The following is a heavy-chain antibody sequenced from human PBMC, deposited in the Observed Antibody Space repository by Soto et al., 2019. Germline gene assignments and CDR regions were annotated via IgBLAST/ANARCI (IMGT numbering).Heavy chain of an antibody. V-gene: IGHV1-2*04. J-gene: IGHJ4*02. CDR3: AREPNDYVWGSYRREYYFDY. D-gene: IGHD3-16*02. Sequence: ASVKVSCKASGYTFTGYYMHWVRQAPGQGLEWMGWINPNSGGTNYAQKFQGWVTMTRDTSISTAYMELSRLRSDDTAVYYCAREPNDYVWGSYRREYYFDYWGQGTLVTVSS. CDR1: GYTFTGYY. CDR2: INPNSGGT.